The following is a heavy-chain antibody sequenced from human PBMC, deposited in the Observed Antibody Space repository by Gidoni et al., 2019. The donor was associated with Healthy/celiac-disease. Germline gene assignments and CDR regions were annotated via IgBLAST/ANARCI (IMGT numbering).Heavy chain of an antibody. CDR1: GFTFSSYG. D-gene: IGHD3-10*01. J-gene: IGHJ4*02. CDR2: IWYDGSNK. Sequence: QVQLVESGGGVVQPGRSLRLSCAASGFTFSSYGMHWVRQAPGKGLEWVAVIWYDGSNKYYADSVKGRFTISRDNSKNTLYLQMNSLRAEDTAVYYCARERELIGEGSPGEFDYWGQGTLVTVSS. V-gene: IGHV3-33*01. CDR3: ARERELIGEGSPGEFDY.